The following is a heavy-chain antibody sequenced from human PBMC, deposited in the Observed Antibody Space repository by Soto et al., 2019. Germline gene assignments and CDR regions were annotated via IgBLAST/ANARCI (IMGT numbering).Heavy chain of an antibody. CDR2: ISWNSGSI. Sequence: EVQLVESGGGLVQPGRSLRLSCAASGFTCDDYAMHWVRPAPGKGLEWVSGISWNSGSIGYADSVKGRFTISRDNAKNSLYLQMNSLRAEDTALYYCAKDGSYWYFDLWGRGTLVTVSS. CDR3: AKDGSYWYFDL. CDR1: GFTCDDYA. V-gene: IGHV3-9*01. J-gene: IGHJ2*01.